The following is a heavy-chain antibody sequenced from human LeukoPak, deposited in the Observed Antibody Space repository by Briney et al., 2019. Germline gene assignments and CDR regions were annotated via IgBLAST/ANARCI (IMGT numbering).Heavy chain of an antibody. CDR1: EFTVSSNY. CDR2: IYSGGNT. V-gene: IGHV3-53*01. J-gene: IGHJ5*02. Sequence: GSLRLSCAASEFTVSSNYMSWVRQAPGKGLEWVSVIYSGGNTKYADSVKGRFTISRDNSKNTLYLQMNSLRAEDTAVYYCAKDRHIVVVTATSNWFDPWGQGTLVTVSS. D-gene: IGHD2-21*02. CDR3: AKDRHIVVVTATSNWFDP.